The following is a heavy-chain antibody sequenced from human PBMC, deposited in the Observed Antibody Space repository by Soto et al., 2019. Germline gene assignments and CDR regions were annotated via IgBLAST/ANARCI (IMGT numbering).Heavy chain of an antibody. Sequence: SLTCTVSGGSISSYYWSWIRQPPGKGLEWIGYIYYSGSTNYNPSLKSRVTISVDTSKNQFSLKLSSVTAADTAVYYCARADVYYGSGSYFFSRMDVWGQGTTVTVSS. V-gene: IGHV4-59*01. J-gene: IGHJ6*02. CDR2: IYYSGST. D-gene: IGHD3-10*01. CDR3: ARADVYYGSGSYFFSRMDV. CDR1: GGSISSYY.